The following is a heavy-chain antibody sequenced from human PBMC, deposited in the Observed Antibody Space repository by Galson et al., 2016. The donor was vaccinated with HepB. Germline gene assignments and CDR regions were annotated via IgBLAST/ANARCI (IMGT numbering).Heavy chain of an antibody. D-gene: IGHD2-15*01. Sequence: SLRLSCAASGFTFSSHWMSWVRQAPGKGLEWVANIKQDGSDKHYVDSVKGRFTISRDNAKNSLYLQMNSLRAEDTAVFYCATPDEGSGRIFDYWGQGTLVTVSS. J-gene: IGHJ4*02. V-gene: IGHV3-7*01. CDR2: IKQDGSDK. CDR1: GFTFSSHW. CDR3: ATPDEGSGRIFDY.